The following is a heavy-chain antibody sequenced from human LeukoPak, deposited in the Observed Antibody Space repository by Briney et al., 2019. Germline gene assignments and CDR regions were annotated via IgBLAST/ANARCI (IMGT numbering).Heavy chain of an antibody. CDR3: ARTGSTDYYYYGMDV. CDR2: ISANNGNT. D-gene: IGHD3-9*01. Sequence: ASVKVSCKASGYTFSSYGIRWVRHAPGHGLEWMGWISANNGNTNYAQKFQGRVTMTTDTPTSTAYMELRSLRSDDTALYYCARTGSTDYYYYGMDVWGQGTTVTVSS. V-gene: IGHV1-18*01. CDR1: GYTFSSYG. J-gene: IGHJ6*02.